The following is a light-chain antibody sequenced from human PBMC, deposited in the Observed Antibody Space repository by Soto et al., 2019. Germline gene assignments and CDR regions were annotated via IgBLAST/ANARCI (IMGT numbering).Light chain of an antibody. CDR3: QQYFDVPST. J-gene: IGKJ4*01. V-gene: IGKV4-1*01. CDR2: WAS. CDR1: RSVLYKSNNKNH. Sequence: DIVMTQSTDSLAVSLGERATMNCKCSRSVLYKSNNKNHLAWYQQKPGQPPQLIIYWASTRESGVPERFSGSGSGTDFTLTISSLEAEDVAFYWCQQYFDVPSTFCGGSMVDVK.